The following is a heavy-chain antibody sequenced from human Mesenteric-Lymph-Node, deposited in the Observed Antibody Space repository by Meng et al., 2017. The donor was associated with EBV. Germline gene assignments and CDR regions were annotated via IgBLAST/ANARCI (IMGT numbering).Heavy chain of an antibody. CDR1: GGSISSSSYY. CDR2: IYSGGRT. D-gene: IGHD3-16*02. Sequence: QVQLPGAGPGLGKPSGTLSLTCTVSGGSISSSSYYWGWIRQPPGKGLEWIGSIYSGGRTYYSPSLESRVTISVDTSKNQFSLKLNSVTAADTSVYFCASLLIVFGGVIVDYWGQGALVTVSS. J-gene: IGHJ4*02. V-gene: IGHV4-39*01. CDR3: ASLLIVFGGVIVDY.